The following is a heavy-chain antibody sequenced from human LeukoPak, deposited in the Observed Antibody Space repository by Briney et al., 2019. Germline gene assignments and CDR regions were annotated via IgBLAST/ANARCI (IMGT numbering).Heavy chain of an antibody. J-gene: IGHJ6*03. Sequence: GSSVKVSCKASGGTFSSYAISWVLQAPGQGLEWMGGIIPIFGTANYAQKFQGRVTITTDESTSTAYMELSSLRSEDTAVYYCAVGMLGYCSSTSCYVDYYYYMDVWGKGTTVTVSS. CDR1: GGTFSSYA. V-gene: IGHV1-69*05. D-gene: IGHD2-2*01. CDR2: IIPIFGTA. CDR3: AVGMLGYCSSTSCYVDYYYYMDV.